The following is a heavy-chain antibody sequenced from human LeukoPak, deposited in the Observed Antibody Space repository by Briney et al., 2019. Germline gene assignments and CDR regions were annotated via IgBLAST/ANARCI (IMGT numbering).Heavy chain of an antibody. D-gene: IGHD5-12*01. CDR2: IYTSGST. CDR1: GGSISSYY. J-gene: IGHJ5*02. V-gene: IGHV4-4*07. Sequence: PSETLSLTRTVSGGSISSYYWSWIRQPAGKGLEWIGRIYTSGSTNYNPSLKSRVTMSVDTSKNQFSLKLSSVTAADTAVYYCARVIVAAPHNWFDPWGQGTLVTVSS. CDR3: ARVIVAAPHNWFDP.